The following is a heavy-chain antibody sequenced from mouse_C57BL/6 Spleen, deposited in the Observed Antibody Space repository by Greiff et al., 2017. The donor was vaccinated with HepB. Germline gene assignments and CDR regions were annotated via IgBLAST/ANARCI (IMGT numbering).Heavy chain of an antibody. CDR2: IRSKSNNYAT. CDR1: GFSFNTYA. J-gene: IGHJ4*01. V-gene: IGHV10-1*01. D-gene: IGHD3-2*02. Sequence: EVQGVESGGGLVQPKGSLKLSCAASGFSFNTYAMNWVRQAPGKGLEWVARIRSKSNNYATYYADSVKDRFTISRDDSESMLYLQMNNLKTEDTAMYYCVRKSSGYYAMDYWGQGTSVTVSS. CDR3: VRKSSGYYAMDY.